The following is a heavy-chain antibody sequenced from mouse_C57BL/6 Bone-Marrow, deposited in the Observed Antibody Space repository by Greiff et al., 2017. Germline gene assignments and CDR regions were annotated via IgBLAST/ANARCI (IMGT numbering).Heavy chain of an antibody. V-gene: IGHV1-64*01. Sequence: VQLQQPGAELVKPGASVKLSCKASGYTFTSYWMHWVKQRPGQGLEWIGMIHPNSGSTNYNEKFKSKATLTVDKSSSTAYMQLSSLTSEDSAVYYGARPSYYSNLRFAYWGQGTLVTVSA. CDR2: IHPNSGST. D-gene: IGHD2-5*01. CDR1: GYTFTSYW. J-gene: IGHJ3*01. CDR3: ARPSYYSNLRFAY.